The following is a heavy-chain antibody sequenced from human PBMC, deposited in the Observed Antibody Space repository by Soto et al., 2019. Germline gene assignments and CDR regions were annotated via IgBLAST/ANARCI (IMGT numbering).Heavy chain of an antibody. V-gene: IGHV1-69*13. CDR1: GGTFSSYR. D-gene: IGHD6-13*01. CDR3: VRDSGAKLSSS. J-gene: IGHJ4*02. CDR2: VVPLRRTA. Sequence: GASVKVSCKASGGTFSSYRINWVRQAPGQGLEAVGGVVPLRRTADYAQTCQGRVIITADESARTSYMELRSLRSQETAVYYCVRDSGAKLSSSWGQGTLVSVAS.